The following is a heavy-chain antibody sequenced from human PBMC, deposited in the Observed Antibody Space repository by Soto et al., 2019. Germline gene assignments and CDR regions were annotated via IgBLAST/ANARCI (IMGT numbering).Heavy chain of an antibody. CDR3: ARDKAERYYDSSGYYYYYYYYGMDV. Sequence: SVKVSCKASGGTFSSYAISWVRQAPEQGLEWMGGIIPIFGTANYAQKFQGRVTITADESTSTAYMELSSLRSEDTAVYYCARDKAERYYDSSGYYYYYYYYGMDVWGQGTTVTVSS. J-gene: IGHJ6*02. D-gene: IGHD3-22*01. V-gene: IGHV1-69*13. CDR2: IIPIFGTA. CDR1: GGTFSSYA.